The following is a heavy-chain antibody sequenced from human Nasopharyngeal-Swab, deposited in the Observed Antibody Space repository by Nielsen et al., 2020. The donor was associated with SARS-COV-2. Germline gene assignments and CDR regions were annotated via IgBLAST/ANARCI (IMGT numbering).Heavy chain of an antibody. Sequence: VRQAPGKGLEWVAVISYDGSNKYYADSVKGRFTISRDNSKNTLYLQMNSLRAGDTAVYYCARVYDSSGYYVGGGYYYGMDVWGQGTTVTVSS. CDR3: ARVYDSSGYYVGGGYYYGMDV. J-gene: IGHJ6*02. CDR2: ISYDGSNK. D-gene: IGHD3-22*01. V-gene: IGHV3-30-3*01.